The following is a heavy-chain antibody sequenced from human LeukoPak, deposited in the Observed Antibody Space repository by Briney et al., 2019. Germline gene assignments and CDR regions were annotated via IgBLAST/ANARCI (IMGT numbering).Heavy chain of an antibody. J-gene: IGHJ4*02. CDR3: ARGGSLYYDSSGYLDY. CDR1: GGSISSGSYY. Sequence: SQTLSLTCTVSGGSISSGSYYWSWIRQPAGKGLEWIGRIYTSGSTNYNPSLKSRVTISVDTSKNQFSLKLSSVTAADTAVYYCARGGSLYYDSSGYLDYWGQGTPVTVSS. D-gene: IGHD3-22*01. CDR2: IYTSGST. V-gene: IGHV4-61*02.